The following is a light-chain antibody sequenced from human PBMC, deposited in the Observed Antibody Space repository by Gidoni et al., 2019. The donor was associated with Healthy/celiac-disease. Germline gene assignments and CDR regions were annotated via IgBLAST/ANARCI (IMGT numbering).Light chain of an antibody. J-gene: IGKJ5*01. CDR2: AAS. CDR3: QQLNSYTTIT. CDR1: QGISSY. Sequence: DIQLTQSPSFLSASVGDRVTITCRASQGISSYLAWYKQKPGKAPKRLSYAASTLQSEVPSRFSGSGSGTEFTLTISILQPEDLETDNCQQLNSYTTITFXXXTRLEIK. V-gene: IGKV1-9*01.